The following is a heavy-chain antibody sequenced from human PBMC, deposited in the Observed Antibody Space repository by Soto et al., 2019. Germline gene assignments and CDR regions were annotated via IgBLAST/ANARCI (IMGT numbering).Heavy chain of an antibody. J-gene: IGHJ4*02. V-gene: IGHV4-30-2*01. D-gene: IGHD4-17*01. CDR3: ARATVTRVDY. CDR1: GGSISSGGYS. Sequence: QLQLQESGSGLVKPSQTLSLTCAVSGGSISSGGYSWSWIRQPPGKGLEWIGYIYHSGSTYYNPSLQTTVTISVDRSKNQFSLKLSSVTAADTAVSYCARATVTRVDYWGQGTLVTVSS. CDR2: IYHSGST.